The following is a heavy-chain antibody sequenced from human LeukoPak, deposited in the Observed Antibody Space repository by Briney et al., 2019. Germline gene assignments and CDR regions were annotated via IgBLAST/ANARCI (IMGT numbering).Heavy chain of an antibody. J-gene: IGHJ4*02. V-gene: IGHV3-15*01. CDR2: VKSKTDGGSR. CDR1: GFTFSEAW. CDR3: TTEGLY. Sequence: GGSLRLSCAASGFTFSEAWMSWVRQAPGKGLEWIGRVKSKTDGGSRDYARPEEGRFIISRDDSKNTLYLEMNSLKTDDTAVYYCTTEGLYWGQGTLVTVSS.